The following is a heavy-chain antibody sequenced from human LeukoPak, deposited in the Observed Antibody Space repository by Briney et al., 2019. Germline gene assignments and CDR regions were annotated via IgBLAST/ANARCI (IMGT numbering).Heavy chain of an antibody. J-gene: IGHJ4*02. CDR3: VTDLRYDH. V-gene: IGHV3-15*01. Sequence: GGSLSLSCVASGLTFNNAWMTWVRQAPGKGLEWVGRIKSKTNGETTDYGAPVKGRFTISRDDSKNTLYLQMNSLKTEDTAIYYCVTDLRYDHWGQGTLVTVSS. CDR1: GLTFNNAW. CDR2: IKSKTNGETT.